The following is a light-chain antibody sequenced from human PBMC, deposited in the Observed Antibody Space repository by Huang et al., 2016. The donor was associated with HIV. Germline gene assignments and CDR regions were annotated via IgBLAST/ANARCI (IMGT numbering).Light chain of an antibody. CDR1: QGITKS. Sequence: DIQMTQSPSSLSASVGDRVTITCRASQGITKSLVWYQQKPGKAPKLLLFATSRLERGVPSRFSGSRSGTDCTLTISSLQPEDFATYYCQQYYNTPYTFGQGTKLEIK. CDR2: ATS. CDR3: QQYYNTPYT. J-gene: IGKJ2*01. V-gene: IGKV1-NL1*01.